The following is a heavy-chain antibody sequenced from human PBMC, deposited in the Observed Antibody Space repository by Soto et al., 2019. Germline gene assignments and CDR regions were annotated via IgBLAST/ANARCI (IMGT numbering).Heavy chain of an antibody. CDR2: INSSGGST. CDR3: ARDRGGGMVSPHY. Sequence: QVQLVQSGAEVKKPGASVKVSCKASGYTFTSYYMHWVRQAPVQGLEWMGIINSSGGSTSYAQKFQGRVTMTRDTSTSAVYMELSSLRSEDTAVYYCARDRGGGMVSPHYGCQGTLVTVSS. D-gene: IGHD3-16*01. J-gene: IGHJ4*02. V-gene: IGHV1-46*01. CDR1: GYTFTSYY.